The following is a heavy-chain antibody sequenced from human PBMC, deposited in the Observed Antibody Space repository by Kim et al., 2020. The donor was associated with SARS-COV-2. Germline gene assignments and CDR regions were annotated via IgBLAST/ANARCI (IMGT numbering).Heavy chain of an antibody. CDR1: GYSIRTHHY. V-gene: IGHV4-38-2*02. CDR3: ARHNYMDV. J-gene: IGHJ6*03. CDR2: IYHSGET. Sequence: SETLSLTCTVSGYSIRTHHYWGWIRQPPGKGLEWIGSIYHSGETFYNSSLSSRVTVSVDTSKNQFSLTLNFVTAADTAVYYCARHNYMDVWGQGTTVTVSS.